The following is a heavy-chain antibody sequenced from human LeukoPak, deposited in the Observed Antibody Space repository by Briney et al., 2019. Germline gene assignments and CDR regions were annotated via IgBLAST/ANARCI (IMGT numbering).Heavy chain of an antibody. CDR3: ARESRGELFAPPDY. CDR1: GFTFSSFG. D-gene: IGHD3-10*01. V-gene: IGHV3-33*01. J-gene: IGHJ4*02. CDR2: IWYNGRNE. Sequence: GGSLRLSCAASGFTFSSFGMHWVRQAPGKGLEWVAIIWYNGRNETYADSVKGRFTISRDNSKNTLYLYMNSLRAEDTAVYYCARESRGELFAPPDYWGQGTLVTVSS.